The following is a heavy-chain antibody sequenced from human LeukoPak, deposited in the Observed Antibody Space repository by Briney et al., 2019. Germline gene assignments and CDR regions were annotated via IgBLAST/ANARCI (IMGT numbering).Heavy chain of an antibody. CDR2: ISNDGSSK. CDR3: AKAPYCTSTSCHFSGYAQRPLDS. CDR1: GFSFNMYG. D-gene: IGHD2-2*01. Sequence: GGSLRLSCVGSGFSFNMYGMHWVRQAPRKGLEWVAGISNDGSSKDYSGSVKGRFTISRDNSKNIIHLQMNSLRAEDTAVYYCAKAPYCTSTSCHFSGYAQRPLDSWGQGILVTVSS. V-gene: IGHV3-30*18. J-gene: IGHJ4*02.